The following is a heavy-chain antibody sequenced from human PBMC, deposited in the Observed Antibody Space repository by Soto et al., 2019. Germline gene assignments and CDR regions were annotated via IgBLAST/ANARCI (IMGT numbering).Heavy chain of an antibody. CDR3: ARESEDLTSNFDY. CDR1: GFTFTRYS. CDR2: ISSTTNYI. Sequence: LRLSCAASGFTFTRYSMNWVRLAPGKGLEWVSSISSTTNYIYYGDSMKGRFTISRDNAKNSLYLEMNSLRAEDTAVYYCARESEDLTSNFDYWGQGTLVTVSS. V-gene: IGHV3-21*06. J-gene: IGHJ4*02.